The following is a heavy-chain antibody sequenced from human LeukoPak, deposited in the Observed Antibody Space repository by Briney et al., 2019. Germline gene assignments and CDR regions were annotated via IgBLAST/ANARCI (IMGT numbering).Heavy chain of an antibody. D-gene: IGHD3-9*01. J-gene: IGHJ4*02. Sequence: SETLSLTCAVSGVSVSSDNWWSWVRQPPGKGLEWIGVIHHSGNTNYSPSLRSRVTMSLDKSRNQFSLKLNSVTAADTAVYYCAKAGVWLPAVWGQGTLVTVSS. CDR1: GVSVSSDNW. CDR2: IHHSGNT. V-gene: IGHV4-4*02. CDR3: AKAGVWLPAV.